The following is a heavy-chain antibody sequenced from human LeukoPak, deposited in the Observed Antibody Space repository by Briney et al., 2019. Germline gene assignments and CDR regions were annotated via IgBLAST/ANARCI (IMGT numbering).Heavy chain of an antibody. D-gene: IGHD1-7*01. CDR3: VRKKLGANWVDP. J-gene: IGHJ5*02. V-gene: IGHV3-21*01. CDR2: ISSSSSYI. Sequence: PGGSLRLSCAASGFTFSSYSMNWVRQAPGKGLEWVSSISSSSSYIYYADSVKGRFTISRDNAKNSLYLQMNSLRAEDTAVYYCVRKKLGANWVDPWVQGTLLTVSS. CDR1: GFTFSSYS.